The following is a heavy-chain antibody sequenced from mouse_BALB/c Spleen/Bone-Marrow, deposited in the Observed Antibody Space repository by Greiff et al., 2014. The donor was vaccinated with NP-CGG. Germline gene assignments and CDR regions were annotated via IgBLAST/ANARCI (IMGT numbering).Heavy chain of an antibody. Sequence: VKLMESGAELVRPGSSVKISCKASGYAFSKYWMNWMKQRPGQGLEWIGQIYPGDGDTXXNGXFKXKATLTADKSSSTAYMQLSSLTSEDSAVYFCASRGDYSYAMDYWGQGTSVTVSS. CDR3: ASRGDYSYAMDY. CDR2: IYPGDGDT. D-gene: IGHD1-1*01. CDR1: GYAFSKYW. J-gene: IGHJ4*01. V-gene: IGHV1-80*01.